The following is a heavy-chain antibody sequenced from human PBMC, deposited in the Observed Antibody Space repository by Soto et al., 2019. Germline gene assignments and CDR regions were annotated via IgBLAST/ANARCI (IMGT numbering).Heavy chain of an antibody. J-gene: IGHJ5*02. CDR3: AKDSYYDSRQWFDP. Sequence: GGSLRLSYAASGFTFSSYAMSWVRQAPGKGLEWVSAISGSGGSTYYADSVKGRFTISRDNSKNTLYLQMNSLRAEDTAVYYCAKDSYYDSRQWFDPWGQGTLVTVSS. CDR1: GFTFSSYA. V-gene: IGHV3-23*01. CDR2: ISGSGGST. D-gene: IGHD3-22*01.